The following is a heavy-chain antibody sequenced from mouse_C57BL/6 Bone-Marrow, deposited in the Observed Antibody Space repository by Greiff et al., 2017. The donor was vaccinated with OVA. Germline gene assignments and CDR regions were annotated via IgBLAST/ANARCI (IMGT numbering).Heavy chain of an antibody. V-gene: IGHV3-6*01. Sequence: EVKLQESGPGLVKPSQSLSLTCSVTGYSITSGYYWNWIRQFPGNKLEWMGYISYDGSNNYNPSLKNRISITRDTSKNQFFLKLNSVTTEDTATYYCARGDYYGSSLYAMDYWGQGTSVTVSS. CDR1: GYSITSGYY. D-gene: IGHD1-1*01. CDR3: ARGDYYGSSLYAMDY. J-gene: IGHJ4*01. CDR2: ISYDGSN.